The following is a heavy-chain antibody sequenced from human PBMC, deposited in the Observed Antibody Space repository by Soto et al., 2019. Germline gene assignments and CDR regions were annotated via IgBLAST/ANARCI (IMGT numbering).Heavy chain of an antibody. Sequence: EVQLLESGGGLVQPGGSLRLSCAATGFTFSSYAMSWVRQAPGKGLEWVSAISGSGGSTYYADSVKGRFTISRDNSKNTLYLQMNSLIAEETSVYYCAKDLVGRGWKYPWGWFDPWGQGTLVTVSS. CDR3: AKDLVGRGWKYPWGWFDP. CDR1: GFTFSSYA. V-gene: IGHV3-23*01. J-gene: IGHJ5*02. D-gene: IGHD1-1*01. CDR2: ISGSGGST.